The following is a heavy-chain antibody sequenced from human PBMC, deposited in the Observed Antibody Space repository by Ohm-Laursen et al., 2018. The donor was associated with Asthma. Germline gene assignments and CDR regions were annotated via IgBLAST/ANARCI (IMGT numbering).Heavy chain of an antibody. D-gene: IGHD3-16*01. CDR1: GFTFSSYA. Sequence: SLRLSCAAFGFTFSSYAMHWVRQAPGKGLEWVAVISYDGSNKYYADSVKGRFTISRDNSKNTLYLQMNSLRAEDTAVYYCARGGMGGTEGLDDYWGQGTLVTVSS. J-gene: IGHJ4*02. V-gene: IGHV3-30-3*01. CDR3: ARGGMGGTEGLDDY. CDR2: ISYDGSNK.